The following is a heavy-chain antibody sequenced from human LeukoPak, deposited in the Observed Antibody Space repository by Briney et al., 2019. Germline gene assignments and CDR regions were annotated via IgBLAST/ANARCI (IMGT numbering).Heavy chain of an antibody. CDR2: IYSGGST. J-gene: IGHJ4*02. V-gene: IGHV3-53*01. CDR3: ARDLYDILTGYYIDY. Sequence: PGGSLRLSCAASGSTVSSNYMSWVRQAPGKGLEWVSVIYSGGSTYYADSVKGRFTISRDNSKNTLYLQMNSLRAEDTAVYYCARDLYDILTGYYIDYWGQGTLVTVSS. D-gene: IGHD3-9*01. CDR1: GSTVSSNY.